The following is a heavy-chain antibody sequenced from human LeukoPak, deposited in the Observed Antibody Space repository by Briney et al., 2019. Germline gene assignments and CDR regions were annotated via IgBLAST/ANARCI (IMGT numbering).Heavy chain of an antibody. Sequence: GASVKVSCKASGYTFTGYYMHWVRQAPGQGLEWMGWINPNSGGTNYARKFQGRVTMTRDTSISTAYMELSRLRSDDTAVYYCARDRSYDYGGKRYYYYMDVWGKGTTVTVSS. D-gene: IGHD4-17*01. V-gene: IGHV1-2*02. CDR1: GYTFTGYY. J-gene: IGHJ6*03. CDR2: INPNSGGT. CDR3: ARDRSYDYGGKRYYYYMDV.